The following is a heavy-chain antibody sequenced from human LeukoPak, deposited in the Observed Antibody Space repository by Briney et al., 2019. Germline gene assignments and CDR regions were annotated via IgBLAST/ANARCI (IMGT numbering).Heavy chain of an antibody. CDR3: ARANLYCSGGSCYSGYFDY. CDR1: GGSFSGYY. CDR2: INHSGST. V-gene: IGHV4-34*01. D-gene: IGHD2-15*01. Sequence: SETLSLTCAVYGGSFSGYYWSWIRQPPGEGLERIGEINHSGSTNYNPSLKSRVTISVDTSKNQFSLKLSSVTAADTAVYYCARANLYCSGGSCYSGYFDYWGQGTLVTVSS. J-gene: IGHJ4*02.